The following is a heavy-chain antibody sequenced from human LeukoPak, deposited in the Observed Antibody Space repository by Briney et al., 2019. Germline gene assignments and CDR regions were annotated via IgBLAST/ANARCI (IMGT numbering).Heavy chain of an antibody. J-gene: IGHJ4*02. D-gene: IGHD1-26*01. CDR2: ISAYNGNT. V-gene: IGHV1-18*01. CDR3: ARVGSGSYAMSFDY. CDR1: GYTFTSYG. Sequence: ASVKVSCKASGYTFTSYGISWVRQAPGQGLEWMGWISAYNGNTSYAQKLQGRVTMTTDTSTSTAYMELRSLRSDDTAVYYCARVGSGSYAMSFDYWGQGTLVTVSS.